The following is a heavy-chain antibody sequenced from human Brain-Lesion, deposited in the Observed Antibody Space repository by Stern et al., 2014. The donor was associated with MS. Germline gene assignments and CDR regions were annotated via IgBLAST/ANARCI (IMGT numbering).Heavy chain of an antibody. CDR3: ARGERWFDS. V-gene: IGHV3-74*02. CDR2: VNNDGRRT. J-gene: IGHJ5*01. Sequence: VQLVQSGGGLVQPGGSLRRSWAASGFNFSNYWMHWVRQAPGQGLVLVSRVNNDGRRTSYADSVKGRFTMSRDNAKNTLYLQMNSLRVEDTAIYYCARGERWFDSWGQGTLVTVSS. CDR1: GFNFSNYW. D-gene: IGHD3-10*01.